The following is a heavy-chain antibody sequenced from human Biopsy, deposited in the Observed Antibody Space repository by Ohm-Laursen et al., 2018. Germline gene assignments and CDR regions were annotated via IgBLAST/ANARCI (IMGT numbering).Heavy chain of an antibody. Sequence: GSSVKVSCKASGYSFSTYDVNWVRQARGQGLEWMGWMIPSSGKTGYAQRFQGRVTLTMNTSISTAYMELSGPRSEDTAVYFCARGYSRRVSIFEASIYWFDTWGQGTLVTVSS. CDR1: GYSFSTYD. CDR2: MIPSSGKT. V-gene: IGHV1-8*01. D-gene: IGHD6-6*01. CDR3: ARGYSRRVSIFEASIYWFDT. J-gene: IGHJ5*02.